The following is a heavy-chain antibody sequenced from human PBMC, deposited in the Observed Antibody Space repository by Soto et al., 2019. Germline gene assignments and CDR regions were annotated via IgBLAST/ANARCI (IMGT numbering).Heavy chain of an antibody. J-gene: IGHJ3*02. Sequence: GGSLRLSCAASGFTFSSYAMSWVRQAPGKGLEWVSAISGSGGSTYYADSVKGRFTISRDNSKNTLYLQMNSLRAEDTAVYYCAKELRKYQLLFGAFDIWGQGTMVTVSS. CDR3: AKELRKYQLLFGAFDI. CDR1: GFTFSSYA. CDR2: ISGSGGST. V-gene: IGHV3-23*01. D-gene: IGHD2-2*01.